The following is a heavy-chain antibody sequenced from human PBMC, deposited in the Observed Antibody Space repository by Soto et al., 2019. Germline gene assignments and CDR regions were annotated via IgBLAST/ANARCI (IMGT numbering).Heavy chain of an antibody. CDR2: IYYNGST. CDR1: GGSISIGGYF. Sequence: QVQLQESGPGLVKPSQTLSLACAVSGGSISIGGYFWSWVRQFPGKGLAWIGHIYYNGSTYYNPSLTSRLTISRDTSKNQFSLRLTSVTAADTAVYYCATDEYFGSEINFYYYAMDVWGQGTTVTVSS. CDR3: ATDEYFGSEINFYYYAMDV. J-gene: IGHJ6*02. V-gene: IGHV4-31*11. D-gene: IGHD3-16*01.